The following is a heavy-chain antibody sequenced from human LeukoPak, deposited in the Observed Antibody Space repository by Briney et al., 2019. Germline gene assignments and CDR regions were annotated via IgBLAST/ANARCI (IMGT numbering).Heavy chain of an antibody. D-gene: IGHD1-26*01. CDR3: ARVQIVGTSRHAFDI. J-gene: IGHJ3*02. Sequence: SETLSLTCTVSGGSISSYYWSWTRQPPGKGLEWIGYIYYSGSTNYNPSLKSRVTISVDTSKNQFSLKLSSVTAADTAVYYCARVQIVGTSRHAFDIWGQGTMVTVSS. CDR2: IYYSGST. V-gene: IGHV4-59*01. CDR1: GGSISSYY.